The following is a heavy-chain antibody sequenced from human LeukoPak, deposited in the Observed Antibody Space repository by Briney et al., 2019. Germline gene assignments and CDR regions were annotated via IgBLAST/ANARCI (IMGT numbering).Heavy chain of an antibody. CDR3: ARAPVKWGLLVSYFDY. CDR2: ISSNGGST. D-gene: IGHD1-26*01. J-gene: IGHJ4*02. Sequence: GGSLRLSCAASGFTFSSYAMHWVRQAPGKGLEYVSAISSNGGSTYYANSVKGRFTISRDNSKNTLYLQMGSLRAEDMAVYYCARAPVKWGLLVSYFDYWGQGTLVTVSS. V-gene: IGHV3-64*01. CDR1: GFTFSSYA.